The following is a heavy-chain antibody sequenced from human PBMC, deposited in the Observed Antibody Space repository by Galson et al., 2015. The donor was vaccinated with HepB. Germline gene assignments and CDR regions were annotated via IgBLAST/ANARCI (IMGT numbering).Heavy chain of an antibody. CDR3: ARDNQDYDVFTAYCDY. J-gene: IGHJ4*02. V-gene: IGHV3-33*08. CDR2: IWYDGTTK. CDR1: GFSLSDYG. Sequence: SLRLSCAVSGFSLSDYGMNWVRQAPGKGLEWVAAIWYDGTTKYYADSVRGRFTISRDNSKNTLFLQMNSLGAADTAFYYCARDNQDYDVFTAYCDYWGQGTLVTVSS. D-gene: IGHD3-9*01.